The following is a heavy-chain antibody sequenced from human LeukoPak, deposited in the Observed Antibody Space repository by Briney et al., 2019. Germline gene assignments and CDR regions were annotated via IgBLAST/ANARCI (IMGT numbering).Heavy chain of an antibody. Sequence: SVKVSCKASGGTFSSYAISWVRQAPGQGLEWMGGIIPIFGTANYAQKFQGRVTITADESTSTAYMELSSLRSEDTAVYYCARRITEYSSSSDYYYHYMDVWAKGPRSPSP. CDR1: GGTFSSYA. V-gene: IGHV1-69*01. D-gene: IGHD6-6*01. CDR3: ARRITEYSSSSDYYYHYMDV. J-gene: IGHJ6*03. CDR2: IIPIFGTA.